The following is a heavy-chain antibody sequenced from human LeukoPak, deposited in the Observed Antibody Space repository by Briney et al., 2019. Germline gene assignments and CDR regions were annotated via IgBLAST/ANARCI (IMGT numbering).Heavy chain of an antibody. J-gene: IGHJ6*02. CDR1: AFTFSDYS. CDR3: ARVPVAATPGWDYYGMDV. D-gene: IGHD2-15*01. CDR2: ISSSSSII. Sequence: GGSLRLSCAASAFTFSDYSMNWVRQTPEKGLEWLSYISSSSSIIYYADSVKGRFTISRDNAKNSLYLQMDSLRAEDTAVYYCARVPVAATPGWDYYGMDVWGQGTTVTVSS. V-gene: IGHV3-48*01.